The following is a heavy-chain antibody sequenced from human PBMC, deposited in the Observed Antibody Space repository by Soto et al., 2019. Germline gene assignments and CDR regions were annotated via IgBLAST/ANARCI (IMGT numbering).Heavy chain of an antibody. CDR3: AKGRGRFLEWLFEDYYMDV. Sequence: EVQLLESGGGLVQPGGSLRLSCAASGFTFSSYAMSWVRQAPGKGLEWVSAISGSGGSTYYADSVKGRFTISRDNSKNTLYLQMNSLRAEDTAVYYCAKGRGRFLEWLFEDYYMDVWGKGTTVTVSS. V-gene: IGHV3-23*01. CDR1: GFTFSSYA. J-gene: IGHJ6*03. CDR2: ISGSGGST. D-gene: IGHD3-3*01.